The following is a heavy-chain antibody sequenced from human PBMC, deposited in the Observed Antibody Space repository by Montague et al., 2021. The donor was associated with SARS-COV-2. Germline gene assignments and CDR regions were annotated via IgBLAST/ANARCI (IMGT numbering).Heavy chain of an antibody. Sequence: SLSLSCAASGFTFSSYGMHWVRQAPGKGLEWVAVIWYDGSNKYYADSVKGRFTISRDNSKNTLYLQMNSLRAEDTAVYYCEAKLIVGATAPDYWGQGTLVTVSS. V-gene: IGHV3-33*01. CDR2: IWYDGSNK. D-gene: IGHD1-26*01. CDR3: EAKLIVGATAPDY. J-gene: IGHJ4*02. CDR1: GFTFSSYG.